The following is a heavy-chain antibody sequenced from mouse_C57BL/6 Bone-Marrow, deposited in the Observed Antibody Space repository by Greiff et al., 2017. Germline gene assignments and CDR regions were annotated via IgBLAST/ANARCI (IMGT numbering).Heavy chain of an antibody. CDR1: GFSLTSYG. V-gene: IGHV2-6*01. D-gene: IGHD4-1*01. CDR2: IWGVGST. CDR3: ASGRLGRDYYAMDY. J-gene: IGHJ4*01. Sequence: QVQLKESGPGLVAPSQSLSITCTVSGFSLTSYGVDWVRQSPGKGLEWLGVIWGVGSTNYNSALKSRLSISKDNSKSQVFLKMNSLQTDDTAMYYCASGRLGRDYYAMDYWGQGTSLTVSS.